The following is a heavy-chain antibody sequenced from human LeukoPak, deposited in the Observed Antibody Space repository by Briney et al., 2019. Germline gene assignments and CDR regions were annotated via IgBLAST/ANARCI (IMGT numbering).Heavy chain of an antibody. CDR2: ISAYNGAT. V-gene: IGHV1-18*01. D-gene: IGHD6-6*01. Sequence: ASVKVSCKASGYTFTSYGISWVRQAPGQGLEWLAWISAYNGATHYAQKLQGRVIMTTDTSTSTVYMEMRSLRSDDTAVYYCARGPASIAARWSVVWSYWYFDLWGRGTLVTVSS. J-gene: IGHJ2*01. CDR1: GYTFTSYG. CDR3: ARGPASIAARWSVVWSYWYFDL.